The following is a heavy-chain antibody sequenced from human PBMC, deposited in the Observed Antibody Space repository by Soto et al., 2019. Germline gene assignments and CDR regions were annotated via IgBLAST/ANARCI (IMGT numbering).Heavy chain of an antibody. Sequence: QVQLVESGGGVVQPGRSLRLSCAASGFTFSSYGMHWVRQAPGKGLEWVAVISYDGSNKYYADSVKGRFTISRDNSKNTLYLQMNSLRAEDTAVYYCAKDRVLLWFGELGDWGQGTTVTVSS. V-gene: IGHV3-30*18. CDR2: ISYDGSNK. CDR1: GFTFSSYG. J-gene: IGHJ6*02. D-gene: IGHD3-10*01. CDR3: AKDRVLLWFGELGD.